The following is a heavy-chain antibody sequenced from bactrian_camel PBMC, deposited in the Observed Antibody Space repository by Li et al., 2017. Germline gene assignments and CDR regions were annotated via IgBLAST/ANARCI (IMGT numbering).Heavy chain of an antibody. V-gene: IGHV3S53*01. D-gene: IGHD1*01. Sequence: HVQLVESGGGSVQAGGSLTLSCTVPTINVGANCVGWLRQAPGKEREGVAAIDSDGIASYADPVKGRFTISKDNAKNTLYLQMNALNVEDTGMYYCAARRDRCVTPPLTEDGYMYWGQGTQVTVS. CDR2: IDSDGIA. CDR3: AARRDRCVTPPLTEDGYMY. CDR1: TINVGANC. J-gene: IGHJ4*01.